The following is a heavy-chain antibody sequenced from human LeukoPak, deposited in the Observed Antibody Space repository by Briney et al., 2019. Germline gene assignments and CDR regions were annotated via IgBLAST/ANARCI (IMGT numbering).Heavy chain of an antibody. CDR3: ATLGVVPADY. CDR1: GYTFTWYY. V-gene: IGHV1-2*02. CDR2: INPTTAAP. J-gene: IGHJ4*02. D-gene: IGHD2-2*01. Sequence: ASVKVSFKASGYTFTWYYMHGVGQAPGQGRQWMGWINPTTAAPNYAQNFPGSVTMTRDTSISTAYMALSRLTSHDTAVYYCATLGVVPADYWGQGTLVTVSS.